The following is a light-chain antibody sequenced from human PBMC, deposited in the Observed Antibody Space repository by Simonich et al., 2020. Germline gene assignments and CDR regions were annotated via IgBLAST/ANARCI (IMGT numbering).Light chain of an antibody. V-gene: IGKV2-30*02. CDR1: QSLVHSDGNTY. CDR2: KVS. Sequence: DFVMTQSPLSLPVTLGQPASISCRSSQSLVHSDGNTYLNWFQQRPGQSPRRLIYKVSNRDSGVPDRFSGSGSGTDFTLKISRVEAEDVGVYYCMQSIQLPPRYTFGQGTKLEIK. J-gene: IGKJ2*01. CDR3: MQSIQLPPRYT.